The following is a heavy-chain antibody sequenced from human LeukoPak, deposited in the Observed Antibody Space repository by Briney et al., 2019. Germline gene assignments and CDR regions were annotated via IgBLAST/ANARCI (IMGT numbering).Heavy chain of an antibody. CDR1: GYTFSSFY. D-gene: IGHD5-18*01. V-gene: IGHV1-46*01. J-gene: IGHJ6*03. CDR3: ARGGQTGYSYGEDYYYYYMDV. Sequence: ASVKVSCKASGYTFSSFYVHWVRQAPGQGLEWMGIIDPSGGSTNYAQKFQGRVTITADESTSTAYMELSSLRSEDTAVYYCARGGQTGYSYGEDYYYYYMDVWGKGTTVTVSS. CDR2: IDPSGGST.